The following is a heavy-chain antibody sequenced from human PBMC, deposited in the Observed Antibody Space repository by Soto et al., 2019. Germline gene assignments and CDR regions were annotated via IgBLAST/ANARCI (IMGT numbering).Heavy chain of an antibody. CDR2: ISAYNGNT. J-gene: IGHJ4*02. V-gene: IGHV1-18*01. CDR3: ARGKGYFDWLYDFDY. Sequence: QVQLVQSGAEVKKPGASVKVSCKASGYTFSSYGISWVRQAPGQGLEWMGWISAYNGNTEYPQKLQGRVTMTTDTSTSTAYMEPGSLRSDDTAVYYCARGKGYFDWLYDFDYWGQGTLVTVSS. D-gene: IGHD3-9*01. CDR1: GYTFSSYG.